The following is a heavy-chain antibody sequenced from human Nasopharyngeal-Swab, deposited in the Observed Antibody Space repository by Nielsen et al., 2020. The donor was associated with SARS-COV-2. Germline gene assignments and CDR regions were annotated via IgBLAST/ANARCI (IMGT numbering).Heavy chain of an antibody. V-gene: IGHV5-51*01. Sequence: GESLKISCTGFGYSFANYWIGWVRQMPGKGLEWMGSIYPGNSEVAYSPSFQGQVTISADKSINTAYLQWSSLRASDTAMYFCARRAARDGYNYEVDPWGQGTLVTVSS. D-gene: IGHD5-24*01. CDR2: IYPGNSEV. CDR3: ARRAARDGYNYEVDP. CDR1: GYSFANYW. J-gene: IGHJ5*02.